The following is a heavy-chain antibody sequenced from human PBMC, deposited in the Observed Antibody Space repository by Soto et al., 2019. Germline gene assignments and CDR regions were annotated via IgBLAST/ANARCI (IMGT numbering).Heavy chain of an antibody. V-gene: IGHV4-39*01. CDR2: IYYSGST. CDR1: GGSISSSSYY. J-gene: IGHJ4*02. D-gene: IGHD6-6*01. Sequence: QLQLQESGPGLVKPSETLSLTCTVSGGSISSSSYYWGWIRQPPGKGLEWIGNIYYSGSTYYNPSLKSRVTISVDTSKNQFSLKLSSVTAADTAVYYCARRLRRVGSYYFDYWGQGTLVTVSS. CDR3: ARRLRRVGSYYFDY.